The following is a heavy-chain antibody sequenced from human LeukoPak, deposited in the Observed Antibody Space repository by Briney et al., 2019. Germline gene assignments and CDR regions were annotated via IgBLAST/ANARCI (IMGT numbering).Heavy chain of an antibody. V-gene: IGHV4-4*07. CDR3: ARDHGSGREYFDY. D-gene: IGHD6-19*01. CDR2: IYTSGST. J-gene: IGHJ4*02. CDR1: GGSISSYF. Sequence: PSETLSLTCTVSGGSISSYFWSWIRQPAGRGLEWIGRIYTSGSTNYNPSLKSRVTISVDTSKNQFSLKLSSVTAADTAVYYCARDHGSGREYFDYWGQGTLVTVSS.